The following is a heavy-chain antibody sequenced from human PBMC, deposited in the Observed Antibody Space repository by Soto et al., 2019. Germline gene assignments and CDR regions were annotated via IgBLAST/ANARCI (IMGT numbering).Heavy chain of an antibody. D-gene: IGHD2-2*01. Sequence: GGSLRLSCAASGFTFSSYAMSWVRQAPGKGLEWVSAISGSGGSTYYADSVKGRFTISRDNSKNTLYLQMNSLRAEDTAVYYCAKTLTPYCSSTSCFLYYFDYWGQGTLVTVSS. CDR3: AKTLTPYCSSTSCFLYYFDY. V-gene: IGHV3-23*01. CDR2: ISGSGGST. J-gene: IGHJ4*02. CDR1: GFTFSSYA.